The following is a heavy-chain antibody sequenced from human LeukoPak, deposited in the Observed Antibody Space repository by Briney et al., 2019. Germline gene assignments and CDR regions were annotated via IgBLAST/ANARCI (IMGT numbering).Heavy chain of an antibody. CDR3: ARDLDIEVVAAASWYDAFDI. CDR1: GFTLSIYW. J-gene: IGHJ3*02. V-gene: IGHV3-7*01. D-gene: IGHD2-2*01. Sequence: TGGSLRLSCAASGFTLSIYWMTWVRQAPGKGLEWVANIKQDGSVKYYVDSVKGRFTISRDNAENSLYLQMNSLRVEDTAVYYCARDLDIEVVAAASWYDAFDIWGQGTMVTVSS. CDR2: IKQDGSVK.